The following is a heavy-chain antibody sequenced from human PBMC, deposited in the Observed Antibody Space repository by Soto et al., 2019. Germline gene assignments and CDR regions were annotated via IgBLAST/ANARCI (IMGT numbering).Heavy chain of an antibody. CDR3: ARPANPPIDCGGDCYSPHAAYYYYGMDV. D-gene: IGHD2-21*02. V-gene: IGHV1-2*04. CDR1: GYTFTGYY. Sequence: ASVKVSCKASGYTFTGYYMHWVRQAPGQGLEWMGWINPNSGGTNYAQKFQGWVTMTRDTSISTAYMELSRLRSEDTAVYYCARPANPPIDCGGDCYSPHAAYYYYGMDVWGQGTTVTVSS. J-gene: IGHJ6*02. CDR2: INPNSGGT.